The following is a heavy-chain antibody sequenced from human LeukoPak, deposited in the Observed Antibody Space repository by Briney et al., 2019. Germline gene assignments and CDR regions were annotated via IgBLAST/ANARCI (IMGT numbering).Heavy chain of an antibody. V-gene: IGHV3-30-3*01. CDR3: AKEIRPNDY. Sequence: SGRSLRLSCAASGFTFSSYAMHWVRQAPGKGLEWVAVISYDGSNKYYADSVKGRFTISRDNSKNTLYLQMNSLRDEDTAVYYCAKEIRPNDYWGQGTLVIVSS. CDR1: GFTFSSYA. J-gene: IGHJ4*02. CDR2: ISYDGSNK.